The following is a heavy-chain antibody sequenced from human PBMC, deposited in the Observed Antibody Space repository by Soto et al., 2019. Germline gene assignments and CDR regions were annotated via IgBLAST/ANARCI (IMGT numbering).Heavy chain of an antibody. CDR3: ARDGLDDIVLMVYASMDV. CDR1: GFTFSSYS. D-gene: IGHD2-8*01. J-gene: IGHJ6*03. V-gene: IGHV3-21*01. CDR2: ISSSSSYI. Sequence: GGSLRLSCAASGFTFSSYSMNWVRQAPGKGLEWVSSISSSSSYIYYADSVKGRFTISRDNAKNSLYLQMNSLRAEDTAVYYSARDGLDDIVLMVYASMDVWGKGTTVNVSS.